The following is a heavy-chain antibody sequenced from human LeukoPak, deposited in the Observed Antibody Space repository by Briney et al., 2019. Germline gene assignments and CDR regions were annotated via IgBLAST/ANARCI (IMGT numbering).Heavy chain of an antibody. V-gene: IGHV3-33*01. J-gene: IGHJ4*02. CDR1: GFTFRTYG. D-gene: IGHD3-10*01. CDR2: IWQDGSNK. Sequence: GGSLRLSCAASGFTFRTYGMHWVRQAPGKGLEWVAVIWQDGSNKDYADFVKGRFTISRDNSKSTLYLQMNSLRGEDAAVYYCARGSPYYFDYWGQGTLVTVSS. CDR3: ARGSPYYFDY.